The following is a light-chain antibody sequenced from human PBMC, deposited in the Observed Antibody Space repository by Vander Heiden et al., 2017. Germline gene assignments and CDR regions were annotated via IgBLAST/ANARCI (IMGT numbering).Light chain of an antibody. CDR3: QVWDGDSDHVI. V-gene: IGLV3-21*02. Sequence: SSELTQPPSVSVAPGQTARITCGGNNVATDSVYWYQQEPGQAPALVMYDDSDRPSGIPERFSGSKSGNTATLTISRVEDGDEADYYCQVWDGDSDHVIFGGGTKLTVL. CDR2: DDS. J-gene: IGLJ2*01. CDR1: NVATDS.